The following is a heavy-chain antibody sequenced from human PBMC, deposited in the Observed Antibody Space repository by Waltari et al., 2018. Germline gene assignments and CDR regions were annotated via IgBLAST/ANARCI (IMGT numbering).Heavy chain of an antibody. CDR1: GYNFIGYY. CDR2: INPNSGGT. V-gene: IGHV1-2*02. CDR3: ARDPGTLSKSDYYYYMDV. Sequence: QVQLVQSGAEVTKPGASVRVSCKASGYNFIGYYIHWVRQAPGQGLEWMGWINPNSGGTKYAQKFQGRVTMTRDTSISIVYMELSSLRPDDTAEYYCARDPGTLSKSDYYYYMDVWGKGTTVTVSS. J-gene: IGHJ6*03. D-gene: IGHD4-4*01.